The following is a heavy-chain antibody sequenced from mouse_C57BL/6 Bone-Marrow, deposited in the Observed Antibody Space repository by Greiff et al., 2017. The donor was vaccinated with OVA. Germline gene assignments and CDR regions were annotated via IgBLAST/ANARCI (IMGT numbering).Heavy chain of an antibody. CDR2: INPGSGGT. CDR1: GYAFTNYL. D-gene: IGHD1-1*01. Sequence: VKLMESGAELVRPGTSVKVSCKASGYAFTNYLIEWVKQRPGQGLEWIGVINPGSGGTNYNEKFKGKATLTADKSSSTAYMQLSSLTSEDTAVYYCTTFLREFDYWGQGTTLTVSS. CDR3: TTFLREFDY. V-gene: IGHV1-54*01. J-gene: IGHJ2*01.